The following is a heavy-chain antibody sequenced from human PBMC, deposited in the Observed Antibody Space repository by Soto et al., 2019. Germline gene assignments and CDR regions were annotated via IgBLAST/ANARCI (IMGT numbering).Heavy chain of an antibody. CDR1: GFTFSPYV. CDR2: ITGSGGDK. D-gene: IGHD2-2*01. J-gene: IGHJ6*02. CDR3: ARDSKFWEV. V-gene: IGHV3-21*01. Sequence: AXGSLRLSCAAAGFTFSPYVMNWVRQAPGKGLEWVSSITGSGGDKYYADSVKGRFTISRDNARNSLYLQMNSLRDEDTAVYYCARDSKFWEVSGQGTTVTVSS.